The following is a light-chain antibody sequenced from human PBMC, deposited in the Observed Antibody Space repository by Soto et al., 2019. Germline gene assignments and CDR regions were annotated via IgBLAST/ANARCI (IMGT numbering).Light chain of an antibody. CDR2: GAS. CDR3: QQYNNWPRT. Sequence: MTQSPAILSVSQGERGTLSCWASQTVSSNFLAWYHQKPGQAPRLLIYGASTRATGIPARFSGSGSGTEFTLTINSLQSEDFAVYYCQQYNNWPRTFGQGTKVDIK. CDR1: QTVSSN. J-gene: IGKJ1*01. V-gene: IGKV3-15*01.